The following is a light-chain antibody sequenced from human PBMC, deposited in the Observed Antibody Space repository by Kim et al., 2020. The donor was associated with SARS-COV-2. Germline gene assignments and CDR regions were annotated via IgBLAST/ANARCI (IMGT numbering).Light chain of an antibody. CDR1: SNNVGDQG. CDR3: SAWDTSLSAWV. Sequence: QAGLTQPPSVSKGLRQTATLTCTGNSNNVGDQGAAWLQQYRGHPPKLLSYRNNSRPSGISERLSASRSGNTASLTITGLQPEDGADYYCSAWDTSLSAWVFGGGTKLTVL. CDR2: RNN. J-gene: IGLJ3*02. V-gene: IGLV10-54*01.